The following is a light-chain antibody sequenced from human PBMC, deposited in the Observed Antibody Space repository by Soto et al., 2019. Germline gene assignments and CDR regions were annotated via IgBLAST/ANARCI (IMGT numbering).Light chain of an antibody. J-gene: IGKJ4*01. Sequence: DIQMTQSPSSLSASVGDRVTVTCRASQSISSYLNWYQQKPGKAPNLLIYDAFSLESGVPSRFSGSRSGTEFTLTISSLQPDDYATYYCQQYNSYSPLTFGGGTKVDIK. V-gene: IGKV1-5*01. CDR2: DAF. CDR3: QQYNSYSPLT. CDR1: QSISSY.